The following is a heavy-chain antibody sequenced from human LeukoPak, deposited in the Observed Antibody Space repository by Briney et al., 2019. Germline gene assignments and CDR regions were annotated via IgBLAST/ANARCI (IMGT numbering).Heavy chain of an antibody. Sequence: SETLSLTCTVSGGFITSYSWSWIRQSPGKGLEWIGYIYYTGSTNYNPSLKSRVTMSVDTSKNQFSLKLSSVTAADTAVYYCARRGYGDYADYWGQGSLVTVSS. D-gene: IGHD4-17*01. CDR1: GGFITSYS. CDR2: IYYTGST. CDR3: ARRGYGDYADY. J-gene: IGHJ4*02. V-gene: IGHV4-59*01.